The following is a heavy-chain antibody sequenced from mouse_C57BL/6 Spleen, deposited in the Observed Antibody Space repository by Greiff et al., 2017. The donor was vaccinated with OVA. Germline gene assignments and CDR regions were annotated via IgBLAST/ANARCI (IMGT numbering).Heavy chain of an antibody. V-gene: IGHV1-55*01. D-gene: IGHD1-1*01. CDR3: AKRGHGSSFWFAY. CDR1: GYTFTSYW. J-gene: IGHJ3*01. CDR2: IYPGSGST. Sequence: QVQLQQPGAELVKPGASVKMSCKASGYTFTSYWITWVKQRPGQGLEWIGDIYPGSGSTNYNEKFKSKATLTVDTSSSTAYMQLSSLTSEDSAVYDSAKRGHGSSFWFAYWGQGTLVTVSA.